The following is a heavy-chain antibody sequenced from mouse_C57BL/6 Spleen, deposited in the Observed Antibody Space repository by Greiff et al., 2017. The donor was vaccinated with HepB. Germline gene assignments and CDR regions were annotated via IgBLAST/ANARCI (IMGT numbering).Heavy chain of an antibody. CDR3: ARSGGGATTMISYYFDY. Sequence: QVQLQQSGAELVKPGASVKMSCKASGYTFTSYWITWVKQRPGQGLEWIGDIYPGSGSTNYNEKFKSKATLTVDTSSSTAYMQLSSLTSEDSAVDYWARSGGGATTMISYYFDYWGKGTTLTVSS. D-gene: IGHD2-4*01. CDR1: GYTFTSYW. CDR2: IYPGSGST. V-gene: IGHV1-55*01. J-gene: IGHJ2*01.